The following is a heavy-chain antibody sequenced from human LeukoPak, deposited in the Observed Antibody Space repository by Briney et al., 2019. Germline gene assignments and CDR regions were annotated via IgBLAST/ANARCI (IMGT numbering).Heavy chain of an antibody. CDR3: AKALGWHNYNWFDP. V-gene: IGHV3-30*18. CDR2: ISYDGSNK. CDR1: GFTFSSYG. D-gene: IGHD5-24*01. J-gene: IGHJ5*02. Sequence: PGRSLRLSCAASGFTFSSYGMHWVRQAPGKGLEWVAVISYDGSNKYYADSVKGRFTISRDNSKNTLYLQMNSLRAEDTAVYYCAKALGWHNYNWFDPWGQGTLVTVSS.